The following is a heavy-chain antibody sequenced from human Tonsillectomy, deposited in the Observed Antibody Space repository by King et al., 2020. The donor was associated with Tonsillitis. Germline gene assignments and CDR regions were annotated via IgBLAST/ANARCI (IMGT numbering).Heavy chain of an antibody. V-gene: IGHV3-23*04. J-gene: IGHJ5*02. D-gene: IGHD6-13*01. CDR1: GFTFSSYA. CDR2: ISGSGGST. Sequence: EVQLVESGGGLLQPGESLRLSCAASGFTFSSYAMTWVRQAPGKGLEWVSSISGSGGSTYYADSVKGRFTISRDNSKDTLFLQMNSLRAVDTAVYYCAKAEGSSWYGDWFDPWGQGTLVTVSS. CDR3: AKAEGSSWYGDWFDP.